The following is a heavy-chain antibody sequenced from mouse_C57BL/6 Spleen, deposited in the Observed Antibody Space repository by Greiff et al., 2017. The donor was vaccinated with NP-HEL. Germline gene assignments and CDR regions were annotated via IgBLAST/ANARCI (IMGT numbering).Heavy chain of an antibody. J-gene: IGHJ1*03. CDR3: ARSGLAYWYFDV. CDR2: INPSNGGT. CDR1: GYTFTSYW. V-gene: IGHV1-53*01. D-gene: IGHD3-3*01. Sequence: VQLQQPGTELVKPGASVKLSCKASGYTFTSYWMHWVKQRPGQGLEWIGNINPSNGGTNYNEKFKSKATLTVDKSSSTAYMQLSSLTSEDSAVDYCARSGLAYWYFDVWGTGTTVTVSS.